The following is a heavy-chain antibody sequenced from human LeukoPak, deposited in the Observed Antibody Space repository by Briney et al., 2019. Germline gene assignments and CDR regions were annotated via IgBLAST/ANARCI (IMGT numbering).Heavy chain of an antibody. V-gene: IGHV1-69*04. Sequence: ASVKVSCKASGGTFSSYAISCVRQAPEQGLEWMGRIIPILGIANYAQKFQGRVTITADKSTSTAYMELSSLRSEDTAVYYCARQWRYYDSSGYSRIPDYWGQGTLVTVSS. CDR3: ARQWRYYDSSGYSRIPDY. J-gene: IGHJ4*02. CDR2: IIPILGIA. CDR1: GGTFSSYA. D-gene: IGHD3-22*01.